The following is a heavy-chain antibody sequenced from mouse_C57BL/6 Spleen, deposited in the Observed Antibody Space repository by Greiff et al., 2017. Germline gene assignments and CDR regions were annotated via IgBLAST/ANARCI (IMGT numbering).Heavy chain of an antibody. V-gene: IGHV3-6*01. J-gene: IGHJ2*01. Sequence: EVKLVESGPGLVKPSQSLSLTCSVTGYSITSGYYWNWIRQFPGNKLEWMGYISYDGSNNYNPSLKNRISITRDTSENQFFLKLNSVTTEDTATYYCARVDYDAHYFDYWGQGTTLTVSS. CDR3: ARVDYDAHYFDY. CDR1: GYSITSGYY. D-gene: IGHD2-4*01. CDR2: ISYDGSN.